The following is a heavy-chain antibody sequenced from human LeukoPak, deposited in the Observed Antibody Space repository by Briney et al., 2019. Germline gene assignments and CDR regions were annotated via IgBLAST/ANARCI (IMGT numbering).Heavy chain of an antibody. D-gene: IGHD3-9*01. V-gene: IGHV4-4*07. CDR2: IYTSGST. CDR1: GGSISIYY. Sequence: SETLSLTCTVSGGSISIYYWSWIRQPAGKGLEWIGRIYTSGSTNYNPSLKSRVTMSVDTSKNQFSLKLSSVTAADTVFYKQTTAYDILTGSEGDAFDIWGQGTMVTVSS. CDR3: TTAYDILTGSEGDAFDI. J-gene: IGHJ3*02.